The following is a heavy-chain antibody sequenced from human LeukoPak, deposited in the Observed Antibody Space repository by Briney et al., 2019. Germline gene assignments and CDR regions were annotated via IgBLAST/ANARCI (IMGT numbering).Heavy chain of an antibody. CDR3: ARGRYYDTSGPSWRDYYYMAV. CDR1: GYTFTDYY. Sequence: ASVKVSCKASGYTFTDYYVHWVRQAPGQGLEWMVWINPNSGDTSYAQKFQGRVTMTSDTSISTAYMELRRLTSDDTAVYYCARGRYYDTSGPSWRDYYYMAVWGRGTTVTVSS. CDR2: INPNSGDT. V-gene: IGHV1-2*02. J-gene: IGHJ6*03. D-gene: IGHD3-22*01.